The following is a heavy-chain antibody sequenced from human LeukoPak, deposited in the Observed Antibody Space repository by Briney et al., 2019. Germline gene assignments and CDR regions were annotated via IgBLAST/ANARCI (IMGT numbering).Heavy chain of an antibody. Sequence: ASVKVSCKASGYTFTSYDINWVRQATGQGLEWMGWMNPNSGNTGYAQKFQGRVTMTRNTSISTAYMELSSLRSEDTAVYYCARVVRVGYYDSSGYPRFDPWGQGTLVTVSS. J-gene: IGHJ5*02. V-gene: IGHV1-8*01. CDR2: MNPNSGNT. D-gene: IGHD3-22*01. CDR3: ARVVRVGYYDSSGYPRFDP. CDR1: GYTFTSYD.